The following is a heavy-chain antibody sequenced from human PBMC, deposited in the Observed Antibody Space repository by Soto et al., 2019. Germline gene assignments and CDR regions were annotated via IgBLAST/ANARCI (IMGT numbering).Heavy chain of an antibody. Sequence: QVQLVQSGAEVKKPGASVKVSCKASGYTFTSYDINWVRQATGQGLEWMGWMNPNSSNTGYAQKFQGRVTMTRNTSISTAYMELSSLRSEDTAVYYCAIGALWSRTTDAFDIWGQGTMVTVSS. CDR2: MNPNSSNT. CDR1: GYTFTSYD. J-gene: IGHJ3*02. V-gene: IGHV1-8*01. CDR3: AIGALWSRTTDAFDI. D-gene: IGHD3-3*01.